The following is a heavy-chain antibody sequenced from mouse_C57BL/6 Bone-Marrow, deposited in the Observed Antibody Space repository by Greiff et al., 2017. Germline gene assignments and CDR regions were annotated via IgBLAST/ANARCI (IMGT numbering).Heavy chain of an antibody. V-gene: IGHV1-69*01. CDR1: GYTFTSYW. J-gene: IGHJ2*01. CDR3: ARGDLATMVGDY. D-gene: IGHD2-1*01. Sequence: QVQLQQPGAELVMPGASVKLSCKASGYTFTSYWMHWVKQRPGQGLEWIGEIDPSDSYTNYNQKFKGKSTLTVDKSSSTAYMQLSSLTSEDSAVYYCARGDLATMVGDYWGQGTTLTVSS. CDR2: IDPSDSYT.